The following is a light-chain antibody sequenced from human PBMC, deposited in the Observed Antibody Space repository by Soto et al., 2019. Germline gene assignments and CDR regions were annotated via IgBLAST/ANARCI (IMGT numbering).Light chain of an antibody. J-gene: IGKJ5*01. CDR3: QQRSNWPT. V-gene: IGKV3-11*01. CDR1: QSVSSR. CDR2: GAS. Sequence: EIGMTQSACTLSLSPGERATLSCRASQSVSSRLAWYQQKPGQAPRLLISGASSRATGIPDRFSGSGYGTDFTLTISSLQPEDFAVYYCQQRSNWPTFGQGTRLEIK.